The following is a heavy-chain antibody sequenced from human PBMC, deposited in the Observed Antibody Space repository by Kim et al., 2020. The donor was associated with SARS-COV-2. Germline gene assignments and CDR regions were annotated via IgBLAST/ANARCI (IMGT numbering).Heavy chain of an antibody. CDR3: ARDHLDGYNI. V-gene: IGHV3-53*01. Sequence: HADSVGGRITIFRDRSRKTLYLQLNSLRAEDTAVYFCARDHLDGYNIWGQGTLVTVSS. J-gene: IGHJ4*02. D-gene: IGHD5-12*01.